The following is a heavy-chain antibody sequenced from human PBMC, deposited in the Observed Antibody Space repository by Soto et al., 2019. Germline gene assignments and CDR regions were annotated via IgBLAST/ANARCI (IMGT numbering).Heavy chain of an antibody. CDR2: ISSSSSYT. CDR3: ARVSSIAARPERLGCLYN. Sequence: GGSLRLSCAASGFTFSDYYMSWIRQAPGKGLEWVSYISSSSSYTNYADSVKGRFTISRDNAKNSLYLQMNSLRAEDTAVYYCARVSSIAARPERLGCLYNWGQGTLVTVSS. D-gene: IGHD6-6*01. CDR1: GFTFSDYY. J-gene: IGHJ4*02. V-gene: IGHV3-11*06.